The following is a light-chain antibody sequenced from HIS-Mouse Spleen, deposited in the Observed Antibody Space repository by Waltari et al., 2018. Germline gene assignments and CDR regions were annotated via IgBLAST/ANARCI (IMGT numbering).Light chain of an antibody. Sequence: QSALTQPRSVSGSPGPSVTLSCTGTSSDVGGYNHVPWYQQHPGKAPKLMIYDVRKRPSGVPDRFSGSKSGNTASLTISGLQAEDEADYYCCSYAGSYTLVFGGGTKLTVL. CDR1: SSDVGGYNH. CDR2: DVR. J-gene: IGLJ3*02. CDR3: CSYAGSYTLV. V-gene: IGLV2-11*01.